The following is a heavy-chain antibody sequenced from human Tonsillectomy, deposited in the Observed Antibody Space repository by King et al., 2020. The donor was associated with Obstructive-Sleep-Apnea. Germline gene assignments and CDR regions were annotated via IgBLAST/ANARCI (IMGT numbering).Heavy chain of an antibody. CDR3: AKERGYYDSSGYLI. CDR1: GFIFSSYG. Sequence: VQLVESGGGVVQPGGSLRLSCAASGFIFSSYGMHWVRQAPGKGLEWVAFIWHDGSNKYYVDSVKGRFTISRDDSKNTLYLQMNSLRAEDTAVYYCAKERGYYDSSGYLIWGQGTLVTVSS. J-gene: IGHJ4*02. D-gene: IGHD3-22*01. V-gene: IGHV3-30*02. CDR2: IWHDGSNK.